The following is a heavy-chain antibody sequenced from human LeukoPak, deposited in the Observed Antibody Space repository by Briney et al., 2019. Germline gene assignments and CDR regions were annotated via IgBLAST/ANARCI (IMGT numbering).Heavy chain of an antibody. V-gene: IGHV3-30*03. CDR3: ARDGVGATNIWFDP. Sequence: GGSLRLSCAASGFTFSSYGMHWVRQAPGKGLEWVAVISYDGSNKYYADSVKGRFTISRDNSKNTLYLQMNSLRSDDTAVYYCARDGVGATNIWFDPWGQGTLVTVSS. CDR1: GFTFSSYG. CDR2: ISYDGSNK. J-gene: IGHJ5*02. D-gene: IGHD1-26*01.